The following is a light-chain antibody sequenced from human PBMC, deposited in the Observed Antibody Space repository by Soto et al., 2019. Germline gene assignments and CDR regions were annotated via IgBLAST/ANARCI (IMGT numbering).Light chain of an antibody. J-gene: IGKJ2*01. V-gene: IGKV3-15*01. CDR1: QSISNN. CDR2: GAS. CDR3: QQYNNWPPRT. Sequence: EIEMTQSPATLSVSPGERATLSCRTSQSISNNLAWYQQKPGQAPSLLIYGASTRATGIPARFRGSGSGAEFTLTISSLQSEDSAVYYCQQYNNWPPRTFGQGTKLEIK.